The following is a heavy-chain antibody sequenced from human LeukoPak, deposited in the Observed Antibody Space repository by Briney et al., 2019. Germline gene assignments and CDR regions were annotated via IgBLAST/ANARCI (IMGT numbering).Heavy chain of an antibody. CDR1: GGSITSYY. CDR3: ARQHLKDIVVVPAAIDY. Sequence: SETLSLTCTFSGGSITSYYWSWIRQPPGKGLEWIGYIYYTGSTNYNPSLKSRVTISVDTSRNQFSLKLSSATAADTAVYYCARQHLKDIVVVPAAIDYWGQGTLVTVSS. CDR2: IYYTGST. J-gene: IGHJ4*02. D-gene: IGHD2-2*01. V-gene: IGHV4-59*01.